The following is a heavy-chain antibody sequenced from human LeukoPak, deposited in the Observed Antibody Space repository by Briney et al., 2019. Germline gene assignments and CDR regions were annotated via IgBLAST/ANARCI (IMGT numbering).Heavy chain of an antibody. CDR1: GCTFSSYW. D-gene: IGHD2-2*01. V-gene: IGHV3-7*01. CDR3: ARDVGAISAASGMYV. J-gene: IGHJ6*02. Sequence: GGSLRLSCAASGCTFSSYWMSWGRQAPGKGLDLVANINKDGSDKYYVDSVKGRFTVSRDNAKNSLYLQMNSLRAEDTAVYYCARDVGAISAASGMYVWGQGTTVTVSS. CDR2: INKDGSDK.